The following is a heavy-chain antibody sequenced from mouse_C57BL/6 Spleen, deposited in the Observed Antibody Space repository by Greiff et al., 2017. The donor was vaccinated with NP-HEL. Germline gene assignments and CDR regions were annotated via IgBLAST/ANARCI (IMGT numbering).Heavy chain of an antibody. D-gene: IGHD4-1*01. CDR3: AREKTGTGAWFAD. V-gene: IGHV5-4*01. Sequence: EVKLMESGGGLVKPGGSLKLSCAASGFTFSSYAMSWVRQTPEKRLEWVATISDGGSYTYYPDNVKGRFTISRDNAKNNLYLQMSHLKSEDTAMYYCAREKTGTGAWFADWGQGTLVTVSA. J-gene: IGHJ3*01. CDR2: ISDGGSYT. CDR1: GFTFSSYA.